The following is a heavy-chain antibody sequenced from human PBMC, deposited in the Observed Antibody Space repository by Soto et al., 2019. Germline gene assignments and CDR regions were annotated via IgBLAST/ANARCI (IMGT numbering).Heavy chain of an antibody. Sequence: EVQLLESGGGLVQPGGSLRLSCAASGLTFSSYGMTWVRQAPGKGLEWVSAISGSGDTYNVDSLKGRFTISRDNSKSTLFLQMNSLRAEDTAVYYCATYGGDSGGFEYFKYWGQGTLFTVSS. D-gene: IGHD2-21*02. CDR1: GLTFSSYG. CDR3: ATYGGDSGGFEYFKY. V-gene: IGHV3-23*01. CDR2: ISGSGDT. J-gene: IGHJ1*01.